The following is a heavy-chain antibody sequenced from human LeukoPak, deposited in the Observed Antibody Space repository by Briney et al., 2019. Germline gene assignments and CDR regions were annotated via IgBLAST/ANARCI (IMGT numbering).Heavy chain of an antibody. CDR3: AREKFTN. CDR1: GVTFSGYG. V-gene: IGHV3-30*03. J-gene: IGHJ4*02. D-gene: IGHD2-2*01. CDR2: ISYDGSSK. Sequence: PGGSLRLSCTASGVTFSGYGMHWVRQAPDKGLEWVAVISYDGSSKFYTDSVKGRFTISRDNSKNTLYLQMSDLRGEDTAVYYCAREKFTNWGQGTLVTVSS.